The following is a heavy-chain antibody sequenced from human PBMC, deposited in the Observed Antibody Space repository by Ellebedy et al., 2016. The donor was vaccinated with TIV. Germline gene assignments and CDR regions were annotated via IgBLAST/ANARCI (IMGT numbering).Heavy chain of an antibody. CDR1: GFTFSISA. Sequence: PGGSLRLSCAASGFTFSISAMSWVRQAPGKWLEWVSLISGSGDSTYYADSVKGRFTISRDNSKNTLYLQVNSLRAEDTAVYYCATRHIVLPQWGQGTLVTVSS. D-gene: IGHD2-21*01. CDR2: ISGSGDST. CDR3: ATRHIVLPQ. J-gene: IGHJ4*02. V-gene: IGHV3-23*01.